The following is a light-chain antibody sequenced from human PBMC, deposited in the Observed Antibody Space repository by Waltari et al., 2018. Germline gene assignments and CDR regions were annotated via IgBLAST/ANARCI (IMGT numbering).Light chain of an antibody. CDR3: YSATDNNLRV. Sequence: SYELTQPSSVSVSPGQTARITCSGDLLSTKYARWFQQRPGQAPVLVIYKGSERPSGIPERFSGSISGTTVILTISGAQVEDEADYYCYSATDNNLRVFGGGTKLTVL. CDR2: KGS. CDR1: LLSTKY. J-gene: IGLJ3*02. V-gene: IGLV3-27*01.